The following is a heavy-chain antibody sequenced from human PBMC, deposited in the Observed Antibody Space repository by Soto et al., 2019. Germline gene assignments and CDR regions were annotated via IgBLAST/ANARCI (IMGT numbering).Heavy chain of an antibody. CDR2: INPNSGGT. D-gene: IGHD4-17*01. J-gene: IGHJ5*02. V-gene: IGHV1-2*04. Sequence: ASVKVSCKACGYTFTGYYMHWVQQAPGQGLEWMGWINPNSGGTNYAQKFQGWVTMTRDTSISTAYMELSRLRSDDTAVYYCARSMTTVTNNWFDPWGQGTLVTVSS. CDR3: ARSMTTVTNNWFDP. CDR1: GYTFTGYY.